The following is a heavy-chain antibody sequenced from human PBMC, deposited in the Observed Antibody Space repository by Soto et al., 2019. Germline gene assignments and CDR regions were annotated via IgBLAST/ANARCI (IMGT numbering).Heavy chain of an antibody. Sequence: PXGSLGLGCAASGVTFCIYAVFGVRQARGKGREWVSAISGSGGSTYYADSVKGRFTISRDNSKNTLYLQMNSLRAEDTAVYYCAKGPVVMVYVAYFEYWGQGTLVTVS. J-gene: IGHJ4*02. CDR3: AKGPVVMVYVAYFEY. CDR1: GVTFCIYA. CDR2: ISGSGGST. V-gene: IGHV3-23*01. D-gene: IGHD2-8*01.